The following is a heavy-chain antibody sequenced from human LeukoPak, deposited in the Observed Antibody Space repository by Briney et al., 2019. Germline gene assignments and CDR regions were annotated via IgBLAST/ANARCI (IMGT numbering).Heavy chain of an antibody. CDR1: GGSISSYY. Sequence: SETLSLTCTVSGGSISSYYWSWIRQPAGKGLEWIGRIYTSGSTNYNPSLKSRVTMSVDTSKNQFSLKLSSVTAADTAVYYCAREGWADVFWNPHAKNWFDPWGQGTLVTVSS. CDR2: IYTSGST. J-gene: IGHJ5*02. CDR3: AREGWADVFWNPHAKNWFDP. V-gene: IGHV4-4*07. D-gene: IGHD1-1*01.